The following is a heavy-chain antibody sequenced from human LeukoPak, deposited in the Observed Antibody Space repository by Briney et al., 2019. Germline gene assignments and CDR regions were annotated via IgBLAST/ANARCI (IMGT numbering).Heavy chain of an antibody. CDR2: IKQDGNEK. V-gene: IGHV3-7*01. CDR1: GFNFLSYS. D-gene: IGHD4/OR15-4a*01. J-gene: IGHJ4*02. CDR3: ARDTLGEGEDANYAVYYFDY. Sequence: GGFLRLSCAASGFNFLSYSMNWVRQIPGKGLEWVANIKQDGNEKYYADSVKGRFTISRDNGKNSLDLQMNSLRADDTAVYYCARDTLGEGEDANYAVYYFDYWGQGTVVTVSS.